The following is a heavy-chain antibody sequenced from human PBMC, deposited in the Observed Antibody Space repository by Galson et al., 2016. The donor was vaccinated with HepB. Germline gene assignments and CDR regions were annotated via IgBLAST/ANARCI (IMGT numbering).Heavy chain of an antibody. CDR1: GGSISNGGYY. V-gene: IGHV4-31*03. D-gene: IGHD3-3*01. CDR3: ARVGLLEFWVGFYVPPFDK. J-gene: IGHJ4*02. Sequence: ISTVSGGSISNGGYYWSWIRQHPGKGREWIGYMSYSGTTYYNPSLKSRVTISADTSKNQFSLKLYSVTAADTAVYYCARVGLLEFWVGFYVPPFDKWGQGSLVTVTS. CDR2: MSYSGTT.